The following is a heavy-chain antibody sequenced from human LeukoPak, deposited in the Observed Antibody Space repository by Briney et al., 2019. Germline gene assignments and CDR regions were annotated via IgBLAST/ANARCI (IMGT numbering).Heavy chain of an antibody. V-gene: IGHV4-30-2*01. Sequence: PSETLSLTCAVSGGSISSGGYSWSWIRQPPGKGLEWIGYIYHSGSTYYNPSLKSRVTISVDRSKNQFSLKLSSVTAADTAVYYCARFGGNGVYFDYWGQGTLVTVSS. D-gene: IGHD4-23*01. J-gene: IGHJ4*02. CDR2: IYHSGST. CDR1: GGSISSGGYS. CDR3: ARFGGNGVYFDY.